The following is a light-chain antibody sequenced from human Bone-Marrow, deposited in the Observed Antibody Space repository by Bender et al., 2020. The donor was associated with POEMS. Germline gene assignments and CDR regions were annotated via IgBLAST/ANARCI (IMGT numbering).Light chain of an antibody. V-gene: IGLV2-8*01. Sequence: QSALTQPPSASGSPGQSVTISCTGTSSDVGGYNYVSWYQQHPGKAPKLIISEVAKRPSGISNRFSGSSSGNTASLAISGLLAEDEGDYFCCSYVGEITMVFGGGTKLTVL. J-gene: IGLJ2*01. CDR1: SSDVGGYNY. CDR2: EVA. CDR3: CSYVGEITMV.